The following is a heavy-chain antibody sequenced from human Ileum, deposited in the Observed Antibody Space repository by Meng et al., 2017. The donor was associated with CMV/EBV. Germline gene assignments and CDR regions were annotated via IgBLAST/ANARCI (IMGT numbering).Heavy chain of an antibody. CDR1: CSSFSGLY. CDR3: AREGAVMDCTGDRCQNVEYVQY. Sequence: VPRLDSGRERAKPSAPLSPTSTVSCSSFSGLYWVCIRQSAGRGLEWIGRIYSRGSTNYNPSLKSRLTMSLDTSKNQFSLKLTSVTAADTAVYYCAREGAVMDCTGDRCQNVEYVQYWGPGTLVTVSS. D-gene: IGHD2-8*02. V-gene: IGHV4-4*07. J-gene: IGHJ1*01. CDR2: IYSRGST.